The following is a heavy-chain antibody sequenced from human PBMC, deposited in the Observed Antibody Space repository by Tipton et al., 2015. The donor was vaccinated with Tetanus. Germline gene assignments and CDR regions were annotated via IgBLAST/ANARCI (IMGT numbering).Heavy chain of an antibody. D-gene: IGHD4-17*01. V-gene: IGHV1-69*01. CDR1: GGTFSSYA. CDR2: IIPLFRTK. CDR3: ARDLTPVTTGGGYYYMDV. J-gene: IGHJ6*03. Sequence: QVQLVQSGPEVKKPGSSVKVSCKVSGGTFSSYAISWVRQAPGQGLEWMGGIIPLFRTKNYAQKFQGRVTITADESTNTAYMELSSLRSDDTAVYYCARDLTPVTTGGGYYYMDVWGKGTTVTVSS.